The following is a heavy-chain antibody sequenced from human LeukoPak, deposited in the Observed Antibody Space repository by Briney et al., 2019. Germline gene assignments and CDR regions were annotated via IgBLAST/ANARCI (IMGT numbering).Heavy chain of an antibody. Sequence: ASVKVSCKVSGYTLTELSMHWVRQAPGKGLEWMGGFDPEDGETIYAQKFQGRVTMTEDTSTDTAYMELSSLRSEDTAVYYCATADIFSDSSGYYPGYWGQGTLVTVSS. J-gene: IGHJ4*02. CDR2: FDPEDGET. CDR3: ATADIFSDSSGYYPGY. D-gene: IGHD3-22*01. V-gene: IGHV1-24*01. CDR1: GYTLTELS.